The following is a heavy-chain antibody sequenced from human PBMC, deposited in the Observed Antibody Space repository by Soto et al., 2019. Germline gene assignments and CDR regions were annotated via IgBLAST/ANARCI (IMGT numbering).Heavy chain of an antibody. Sequence: ASVKVSCKASGGTFSSYAISWVRQAPGQGLEWMGGIIPIFGTANYAQKFQGRVTITADESTSTAYMELSSLRSEDTAVYYFVRDVNYYDSSGYYSGNDYWGQGTLVTVSS. J-gene: IGHJ4*02. V-gene: IGHV1-69*13. CDR1: GGTFSSYA. CDR2: IIPIFGTA. CDR3: VRDVNYYDSSGYYSGNDY. D-gene: IGHD3-22*01.